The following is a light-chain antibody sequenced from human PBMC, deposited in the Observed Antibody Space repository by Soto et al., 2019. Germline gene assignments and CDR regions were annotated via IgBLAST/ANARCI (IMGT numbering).Light chain of an antibody. CDR1: SSDVAYYNY. CDR3: SSYTTTNTVV. V-gene: IGLV2-14*01. J-gene: IGLJ2*01. CDR2: DVG. Sequence: QSVLTQPASVSGSPGQSMTISCTGTSSDVAYYNYVSWYQQHPGKAPKLMIYDVGYRPSGVSNRFSGSKSGNTASLTISGLQAEDEADYYCSSYTTTNTVVFGGGTKVTVL.